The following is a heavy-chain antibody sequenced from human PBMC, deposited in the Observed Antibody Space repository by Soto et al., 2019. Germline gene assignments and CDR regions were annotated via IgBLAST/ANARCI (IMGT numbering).Heavy chain of an antibody. CDR2: ISYDGSNK. CDR1: GFTFSSYG. V-gene: IGHV3-30*18. D-gene: IGHD3-3*01. J-gene: IGHJ6*02. Sequence: PGGSLRLSCAASGFTFSSYGMHWVRQAPGKGLEWVAVISYDGSNKYYADSVKGRFTISRDNSKNTLYLQMDSLRAEDTAVYYCAKDRALTIFGVAINGGMDVWGQGTTVTV. CDR3: AKDRALTIFGVAINGGMDV.